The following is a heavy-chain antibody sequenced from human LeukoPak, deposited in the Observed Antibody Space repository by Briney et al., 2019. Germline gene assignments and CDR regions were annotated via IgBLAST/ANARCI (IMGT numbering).Heavy chain of an antibody. CDR2: INSDGSST. Sequence: GGSLRLSCAASGFTFSSYWMHWVRKAPGKGLVWVSRINSDGSSTSYADSVKGRFTISRDNAKNTLYLQMNSLRAEDTAVYYCVVPAAIANDYWGQGTLVTVSS. CDR3: VVPAAIANDY. CDR1: GFTFSSYW. V-gene: IGHV3-74*01. J-gene: IGHJ4*02. D-gene: IGHD2-2*01.